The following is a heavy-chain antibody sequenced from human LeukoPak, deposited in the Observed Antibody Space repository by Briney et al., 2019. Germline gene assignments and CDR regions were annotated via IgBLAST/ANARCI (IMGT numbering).Heavy chain of an antibody. D-gene: IGHD6-6*01. Sequence: PGGSLRLSCAASGFTFSSYGMHWVCQAPGKGLEWVAVIWYDGSNKYYADSVKGRFTISRDNSKNTLYLQMNSLRAEDTAVYYCARACRMRSSSSDYWGQGTLVTVSS. J-gene: IGHJ4*02. CDR3: ARACRMRSSSSDY. CDR2: IWYDGSNK. CDR1: GFTFSSYG. V-gene: IGHV3-33*01.